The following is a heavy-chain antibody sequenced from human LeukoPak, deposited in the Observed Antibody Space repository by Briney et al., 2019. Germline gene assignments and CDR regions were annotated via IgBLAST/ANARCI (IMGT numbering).Heavy chain of an antibody. J-gene: IGHJ4*02. V-gene: IGHV3-20*04. Sequence: GGSLRLSCAASGFTSDDYGMSWVRQAPGTGLEWVSGINWTGGSTGHAESVTGRFTISRDNAQHSPYLHMNSLIAADKALHYIARYGRSRSYYLDYWGQGTLVTVSS. D-gene: IGHD1-26*01. CDR1: GFTSDDYG. CDR3: ARYGRSRSYYLDY. CDR2: INWTGGST.